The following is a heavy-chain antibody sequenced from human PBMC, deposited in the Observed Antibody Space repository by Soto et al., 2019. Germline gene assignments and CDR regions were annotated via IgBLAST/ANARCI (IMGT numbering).Heavy chain of an antibody. Sequence: ASVKVSCKASGYTFTSYDINWVRQATGQGLEWMGWMNPNSGNTGYAQKFQGRVTMTRNTSISTAYMELSSLRSEDTAVYYCARGGQGGSRWYYYYYYMDVWSKGTTVTVSS. CDR3: ARGGQGGSRWYYYYYYMDV. CDR2: MNPNSGNT. V-gene: IGHV1-8*01. D-gene: IGHD6-13*01. J-gene: IGHJ6*03. CDR1: GYTFTSYD.